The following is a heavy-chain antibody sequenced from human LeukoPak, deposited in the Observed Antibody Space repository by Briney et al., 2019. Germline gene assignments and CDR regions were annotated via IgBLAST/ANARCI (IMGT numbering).Heavy chain of an antibody. J-gene: IGHJ6*03. CDR1: GGSFSGYY. CDR2: INHSGST. Sequence: SETLSLTCAVYGGSFSGYYWSWIRQPPGKGLEWIGEINHSGSTNYNPSLKSRVTISVDTSKNQFSLKLSSVTAADTAVYYCASANYYYYYYMDVWGKGTTVTISS. CDR3: ASANYYYYYYMDV. V-gene: IGHV4-34*01.